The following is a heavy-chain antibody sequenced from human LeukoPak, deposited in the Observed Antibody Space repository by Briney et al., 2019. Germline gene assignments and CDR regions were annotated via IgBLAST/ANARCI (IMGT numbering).Heavy chain of an antibody. D-gene: IGHD2-15*01. J-gene: IGHJ3*02. CDR3: ARDCPFGGSSDGRAFDI. Sequence: GGSLRLSCAASGFTFSSYSMNWVRQAPGKGLEWVSSISSTSRHIYYGDSVKGRFTISRDDAKNSLYLQMNSLRAEDTAVYYCARDCPFGGSSDGRAFDIWGHGTMVTVSS. CDR2: ISSTSRHI. V-gene: IGHV3-21*06. CDR1: GFTFSSYS.